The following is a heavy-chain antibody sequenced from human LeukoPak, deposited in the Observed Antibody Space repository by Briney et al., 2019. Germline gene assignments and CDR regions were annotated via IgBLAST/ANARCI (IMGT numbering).Heavy chain of an antibody. CDR2: INPSGGST. CDR3: ARGPTYYYDSSGYYSQENFDY. CDR1: GYTFTSYY. Sequence: ASVKVSCKASGYTFTSYYMHWVRQAPGQGLEWMGIINPSGGSTSYAQKFQGRVTMTRDTSTSTVYMELSSLRSEDTAVYYCARGPTYYYDSSGYYSQENFDYWGQGTLVTVSS. J-gene: IGHJ4*02. D-gene: IGHD3-22*01. V-gene: IGHV1-46*01.